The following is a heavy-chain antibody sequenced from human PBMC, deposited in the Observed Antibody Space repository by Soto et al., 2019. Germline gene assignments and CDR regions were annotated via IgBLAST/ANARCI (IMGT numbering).Heavy chain of an antibody. D-gene: IGHD3-16*01. J-gene: IGHJ6*02. Sequence: QVQLQESGPGLVKPSETLSLTCSVSGGSMSSYYWSWIRQAAGKGLEWIGRIYASGSTNYNPSLKSRVMGSVDTSKNQFSLKLSSVTAADTAVYYCARDKGYADYTYYYGMDVWGQGTTVTVSS. CDR2: IYASGST. CDR3: ARDKGYADYTYYYGMDV. CDR1: GGSMSSYY. V-gene: IGHV4-4*07.